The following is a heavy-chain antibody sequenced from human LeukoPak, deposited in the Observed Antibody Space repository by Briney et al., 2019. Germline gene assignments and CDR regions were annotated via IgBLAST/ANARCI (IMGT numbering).Heavy chain of an antibody. CDR3: AGDYDYYDSSGYLSPTDY. V-gene: IGHV3-33*01. CDR2: IWYDGSNK. J-gene: IGHJ4*02. Sequence: PGGSLRLSCAASGFTFSSYGMHWVRQAPGKGLGWVAVIWYDGSNKYYADSVKGRFTISRDNSKNTLYLQMNSLRAEDTAVYYCAGDYDYYDSSGYLSPTDYWGQGTLVTVSS. D-gene: IGHD3-22*01. CDR1: GFTFSSYG.